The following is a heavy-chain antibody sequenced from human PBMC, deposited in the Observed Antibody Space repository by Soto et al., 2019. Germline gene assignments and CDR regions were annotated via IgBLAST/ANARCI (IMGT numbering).Heavy chain of an antibody. V-gene: IGHV1-2*02. Sequence: GASVKVSCKASGYTFTGYYMHWVRQAPGQGLEWMGWINPNSGGTNYAQKFQGRVTMTRDTSISTAYMELSRLRSDDTAVYYCARVFQELELQLLTMDVWGQGTTVTVSS. D-gene: IGHD1-7*01. CDR3: ARVFQELELQLLTMDV. J-gene: IGHJ6*02. CDR2: INPNSGGT. CDR1: GYTFTGYY.